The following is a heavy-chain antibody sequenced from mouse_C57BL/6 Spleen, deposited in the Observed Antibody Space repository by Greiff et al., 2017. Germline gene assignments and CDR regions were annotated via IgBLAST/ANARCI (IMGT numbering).Heavy chain of an antibody. CDR1: GYTFTSYW. CDR3: ARDHYYAMDY. CDR2: IDPSDSEP. V-gene: IGHV1-52*01. J-gene: IGHJ4*01. Sequence: QVQLQQPGAELVRPGSSVKLSCTASGYTFTSYWMHWVKQRPIQGLEWIGNIDPSDSEPHYNQKFKDKATLTVDKSSSTAYMQLSSLTSEDSAVYYCARDHYYAMDYWGQGTSVTVSS.